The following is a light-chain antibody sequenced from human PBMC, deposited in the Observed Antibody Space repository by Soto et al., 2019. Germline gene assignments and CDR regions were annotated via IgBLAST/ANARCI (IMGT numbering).Light chain of an antibody. CDR1: SSDVGSYNL. V-gene: IGLV2-23*02. CDR2: EVS. Sequence: QSALTQPASVSGSPGQSITISCTGTSSDVGSYNLVSWYQQHPGKAPKLIIFEVSKRPSGVSDRFSGSKSGNTASLTISGLQAEDDADFYCCSYATSSYVFGTGTQLTVL. J-gene: IGLJ1*01. CDR3: CSYATSSYV.